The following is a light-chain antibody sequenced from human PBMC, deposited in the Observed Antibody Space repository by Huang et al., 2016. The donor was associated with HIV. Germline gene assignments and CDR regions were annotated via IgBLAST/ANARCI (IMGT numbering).Light chain of an antibody. CDR1: QSVENN. Sequence: EIVMTQSPGTLPVSPGERATLSCRARQSVENNLAWYQKKPGQAPRLVVYCAYTRATVIPPMFSGSVSGTDFTLTINSVQSDDFAVYFCHQYNDWPRTFGQGTKVEVK. J-gene: IGKJ1*01. CDR2: CAY. V-gene: IGKV3-15*01. CDR3: HQYNDWPRT.